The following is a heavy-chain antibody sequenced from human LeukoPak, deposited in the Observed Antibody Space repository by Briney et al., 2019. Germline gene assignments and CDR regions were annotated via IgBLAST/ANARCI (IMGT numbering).Heavy chain of an antibody. J-gene: IGHJ3*02. D-gene: IGHD3-22*01. V-gene: IGHV4-59*01. Sequence: SETLSLTCTVSGGSISSYYWSWIRQPPGKGLEWIGYIYYSGSTNYNPSLKSRVTISVDTSKNQFSLKLSSVTAADTAVYYCARDGGYYDTPDAFDIWGQGTMVTVSS. CDR2: IYYSGST. CDR3: ARDGGYYDTPDAFDI. CDR1: GGSISSYY.